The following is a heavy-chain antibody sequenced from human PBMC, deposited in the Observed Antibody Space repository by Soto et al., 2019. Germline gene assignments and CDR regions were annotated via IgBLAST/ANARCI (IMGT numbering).Heavy chain of an antibody. V-gene: IGHV1-2*04. CDR2: INPNSGGT. CDR3: ARESELRFLEWPSSYGMDV. J-gene: IGHJ6*02. Sequence: GASVKVCCKASGYTFTGYYMHWVRQAPGQGLEWMGWINPNSGGTNYAQKFQGWVTMTRDTSISTAYMELSRLRSDDTAVYYCARESELRFLEWPSSYGMDVWGQGTTVTVSS. D-gene: IGHD3-3*01. CDR1: GYTFTGYY.